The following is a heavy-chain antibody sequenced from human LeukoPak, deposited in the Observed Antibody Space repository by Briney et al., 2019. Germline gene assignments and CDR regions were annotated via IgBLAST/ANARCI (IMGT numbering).Heavy chain of an antibody. CDR2: ISYDGSNK. CDR1: GFTFSSYA. D-gene: IGHD5-24*01. J-gene: IGHJ4*02. V-gene: IGHV3-30-3*01. CDR3: ARETSRDGYNFDY. Sequence: PGRSVRLSCAASGFTFSSYAMHWVRQAPGKGLEWVAVISYDGSNKYYADSVKGRFTISRDNSKNTLYLQMNSLRAEDTAVYYCARETSRDGYNFDYWGQGTLVTVSS.